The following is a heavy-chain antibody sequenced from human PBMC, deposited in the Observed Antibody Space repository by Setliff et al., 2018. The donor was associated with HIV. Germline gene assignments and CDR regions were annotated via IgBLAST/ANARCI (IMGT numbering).Heavy chain of an antibody. CDR3: ARHPNPYSTTWHFFDF. CDR2: IYPDNSDA. D-gene: IGHD6-13*01. CDR1: GYNFPNYW. V-gene: IGHV5-51*01. J-gene: IGHJ4*02. Sequence: GESLKISCRGSGYNFPNYWIAWVRQMPGKGLEWMGIIYPDNSDARYGPSLQGQVTISVDKTMRTAYLQWSSLKASDTAIYYCARHPNPYSTTWHFFDFWGQGTLVTVSS.